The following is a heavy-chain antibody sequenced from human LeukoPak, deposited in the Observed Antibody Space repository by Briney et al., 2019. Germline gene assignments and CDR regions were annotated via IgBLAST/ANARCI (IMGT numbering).Heavy chain of an antibody. CDR3: ARRQGCSSTSCPPDS. J-gene: IGHJ4*02. D-gene: IGHD2-2*01. CDR2: IYPGDSDT. V-gene: IGHV5-51*01. CDR1: GYSFTTYW. Sequence: GESLKSSCRGSGYSFTTYWIGWVRQVPGKGLEWMGIIYPGDSDTRYSPSFQGQVTMSADKSINTAYLQWSSLKASDTAMYYCARRQGCSSTSCPPDSWGQGTLVTVSS.